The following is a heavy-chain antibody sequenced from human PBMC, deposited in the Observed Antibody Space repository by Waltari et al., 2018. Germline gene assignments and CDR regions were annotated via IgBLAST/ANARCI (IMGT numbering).Heavy chain of an antibody. CDR1: GGSISSYY. V-gene: IGHV4-59*01. CDR3: ARGPLGGSFDY. CDR2: IYYSGST. Sequence: QVQLQESGPGLVKPSETLSLTCTVSGGSISSYYWSWIRQPPGKGLEWIGYIYYSGSTNYNPSLKSRVTISVDTSKNQFSLKLSSVTAADTAVYYCARGPLGGSFDYWGQGTLVTVSS. J-gene: IGHJ4*02. D-gene: IGHD2-15*01.